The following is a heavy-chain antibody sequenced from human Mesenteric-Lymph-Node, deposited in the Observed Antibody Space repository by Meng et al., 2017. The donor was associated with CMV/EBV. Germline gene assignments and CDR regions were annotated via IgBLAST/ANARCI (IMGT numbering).Heavy chain of an antibody. CDR1: GGSISSYY. V-gene: IGHV4-59*01. J-gene: IGHJ4*02. CDR2: IYYSGST. CDR3: ARDKWTQVWEGLDY. D-gene: IGHD5-18*01. Sequence: SETLSLTCTVSGGSISSYYWSWIRQPPGKGLEWIGYIYYSGSTNYNPSLKSRVTISVDTSKNQFSLKLSSVTAADTAVYYCARDKWTQVWEGLDYWGQGMLVTVSS.